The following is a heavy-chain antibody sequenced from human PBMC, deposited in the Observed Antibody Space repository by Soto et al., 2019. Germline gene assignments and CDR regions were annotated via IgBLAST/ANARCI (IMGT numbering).Heavy chain of an antibody. D-gene: IGHD3-9*01. CDR2: ISYDGSNK. CDR3: ARDRLRYFDSPDY. Sequence: GGSLRLSCAASGFTFSSYAMHWVRQAPGKGLEWVAVISYDGSNKYYADSVKGRFTISRDNSKNTLYLQMNSLRAEDTAVYYCARDRLRYFDSPDYWGQGTLVTVSS. J-gene: IGHJ4*02. CDR1: GFTFSSYA. V-gene: IGHV3-30-3*01.